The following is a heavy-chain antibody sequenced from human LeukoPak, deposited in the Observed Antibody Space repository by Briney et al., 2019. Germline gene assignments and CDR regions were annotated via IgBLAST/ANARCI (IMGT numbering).Heavy chain of an antibody. D-gene: IGHD3-10*01. J-gene: IGHJ6*04. CDR1: GGSISSGGYY. CDR3: ARVLITMVRGVISYYYYGMDV. V-gene: IGHV4-31*03. Sequence: SETLSLTCTVSGGSISSGGYYWSWIRHHPGKGLEWIGYIYYSGSTYYNPSLKSRVTISVDTSKNQFSLKLSSVTAADTAVYYCARVLITMVRGVISYYYYGMDVWGKGTTVTVSS. CDR2: IYYSGST.